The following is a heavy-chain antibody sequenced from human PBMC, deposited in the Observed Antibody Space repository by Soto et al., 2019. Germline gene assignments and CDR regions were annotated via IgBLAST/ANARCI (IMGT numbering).Heavy chain of an antibody. CDR1: GYTFTSYY. CDR2: INPSGGST. CDR3: ARDQEPSTLYYDYDYMDV. Sequence: QVQLVQSGAEVKKPGASVTVSCKASGYTFTSYYIHWVRQAPGQGLEWMGIINPSGGSTSYAQKFQGRVTMTRDTSTSTVYMEVSGLRSADTAVYYCARDQEPSTLYYDYDYMDVWGKGTTVTVSS. V-gene: IGHV1-46*03. J-gene: IGHJ6*03.